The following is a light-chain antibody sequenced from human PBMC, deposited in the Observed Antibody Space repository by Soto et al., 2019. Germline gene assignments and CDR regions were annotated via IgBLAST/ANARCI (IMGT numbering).Light chain of an antibody. CDR1: SSDVGGSNY. CDR3: SSYASSSTSYV. J-gene: IGLJ1*01. V-gene: IGLV2-14*01. CDR2: EVT. Sequence: QSAVTQPASVSGSPGQSITISCTGTSSDVGGSNYVSWYQQHPGKAPKLMIYEVTNRPSGVSNRFSGSKSGNTASLTISGLQAEDEADYYCSSYASSSTSYVFGTGTKVTVL.